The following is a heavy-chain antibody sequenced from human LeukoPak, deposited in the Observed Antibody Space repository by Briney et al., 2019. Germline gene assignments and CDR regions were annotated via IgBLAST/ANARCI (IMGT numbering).Heavy chain of an antibody. CDR1: GFTFSHYG. V-gene: IGHV3-23*01. CDR2: IPSSGGTT. CDR3: AKEATMIVVVITEVDY. J-gene: IGHJ4*02. Sequence: GGSLRLSCAASGFTFSHYGMSWVRQAPGKGLQWVSGIPSSGGTTYYADSVKGRFTISRDNSKNTLYLQMNSLRAEDTAVYYCAKEATMIVVVITEVDYWGQGTLVTVSS. D-gene: IGHD3-22*01.